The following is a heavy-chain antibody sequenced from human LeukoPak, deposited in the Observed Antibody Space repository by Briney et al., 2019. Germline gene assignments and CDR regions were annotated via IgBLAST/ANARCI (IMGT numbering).Heavy chain of an antibody. CDR2: ISGYSITI. V-gene: IGHV3-48*01. Sequence: PGGSLRLSCAASGFTFSSYSMNWVRQAPGKGLEWVSCISGYSITIYYADSVKGRFTISRDNAKKSLYLQMNNLRAEDTAVYYCARVSHFDSSSCDYWGQGILVTVSS. CDR1: GFTFSSYS. D-gene: IGHD3-22*01. J-gene: IGHJ4*02. CDR3: ARVSHFDSSSCDY.